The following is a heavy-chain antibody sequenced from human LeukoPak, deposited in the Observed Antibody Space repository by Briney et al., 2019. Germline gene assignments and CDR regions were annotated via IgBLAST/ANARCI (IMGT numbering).Heavy chain of an antibody. J-gene: IGHJ3*02. Sequence: PSQTLSLTCAVSGGSISSGGYSWSWIRQPPGKGLEWIGYIYHSGSTYYNPSLKSRVTISVVRSKNQFSLKLSSATAADTAVYYCARVTRGPNDAFDIWGQGTMVTVSS. CDR3: ARVTRGPNDAFDI. CDR1: GGSISSGGYS. D-gene: IGHD3-10*01. CDR2: IYHSGST. V-gene: IGHV4-30-2*01.